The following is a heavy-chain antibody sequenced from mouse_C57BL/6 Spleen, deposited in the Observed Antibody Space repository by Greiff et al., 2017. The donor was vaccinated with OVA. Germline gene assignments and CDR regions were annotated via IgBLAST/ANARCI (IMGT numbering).Heavy chain of an antibody. D-gene: IGHD2-4*01. J-gene: IGHJ3*01. CDR3: ARRGYDYTDSWFAY. CDR1: GFTFSDYY. Sequence: EVLLVESGGGLVKPGGSLKLSCAASGFTFSDYYMYWVRQTPEKRLEWVAYISNGGGSTYYPDTVKGRFTISRDNAKNTLYLQMSRLKSEDTAMYYCARRGYDYTDSWFAYWGQGTLVTVSA. CDR2: ISNGGGST. V-gene: IGHV5-12*01.